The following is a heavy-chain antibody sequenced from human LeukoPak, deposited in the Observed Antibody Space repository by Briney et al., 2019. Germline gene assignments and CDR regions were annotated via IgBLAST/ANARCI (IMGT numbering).Heavy chain of an antibody. D-gene: IGHD6-25*01. CDR2: IKQDGSEK. CDR1: GFTFSSYW. CDR3: ARAGRLDAFDI. Sequence: GGSLRLSCAASGFTFSSYWMSGVRQAPGKGLEWVANIKQDGSEKYYVDSVKGRFTISRDNAKNSLYLQMNSLRAEDTAVYYCARAGRLDAFDIWGQGTMVTVSS. J-gene: IGHJ3*02. V-gene: IGHV3-7*01.